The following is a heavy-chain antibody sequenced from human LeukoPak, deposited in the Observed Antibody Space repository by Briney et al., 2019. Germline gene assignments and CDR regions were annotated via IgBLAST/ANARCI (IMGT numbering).Heavy chain of an antibody. Sequence: PGGSLRLSCAASGFTFSSYWMHWVRQAPGKGLVWVSRINSDGSSTSYADSVKGRVTISRDNAKNTLYLQMNSLRAEDTAVYYCARTGLDSSGYYRNFDYWGQGTLVTVSS. V-gene: IGHV3-74*01. CDR3: ARTGLDSSGYYRNFDY. CDR1: GFTFSSYW. CDR2: INSDGSST. D-gene: IGHD3-22*01. J-gene: IGHJ4*02.